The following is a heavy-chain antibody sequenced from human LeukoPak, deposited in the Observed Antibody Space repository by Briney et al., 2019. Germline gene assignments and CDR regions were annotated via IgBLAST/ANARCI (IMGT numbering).Heavy chain of an antibody. D-gene: IGHD6-19*01. CDR2: IYYSGST. CDR1: GGSISSSSYY. V-gene: IGHV4-39*07. J-gene: IGHJ4*02. Sequence: SETLSLTCTVSGGSISSSSYYWGWLRQPPGKGLEWIGSIYYSGSTYYHPSLKSRVTISVDTSKNQFSLKLSSVTAADTAVYYCARVGIAVALDYWGQGTLVTVSS. CDR3: ARVGIAVALDY.